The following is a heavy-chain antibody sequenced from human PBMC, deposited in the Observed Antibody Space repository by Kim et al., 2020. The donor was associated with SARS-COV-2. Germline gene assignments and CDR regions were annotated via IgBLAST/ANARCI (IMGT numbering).Heavy chain of an antibody. J-gene: IGHJ4*02. CDR1: GFTFRDYW. V-gene: IGHV3-7*01. CDR2: IMQDGSEK. D-gene: IGHD4-17*01. Sequence: GGSLRLSCTTSGFTFRDYWMAWVRQAPGKGLEWVANIMQDGSEKYYVDSVRGRFTISRDNANNSLYLQMNSLRAEDTAVYYCATDTNYGEYWGQGTLVTV. CDR3: ATDTNYGEY.